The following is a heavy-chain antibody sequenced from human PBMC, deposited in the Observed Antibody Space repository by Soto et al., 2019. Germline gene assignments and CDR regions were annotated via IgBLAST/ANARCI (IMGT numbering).Heavy chain of an antibody. CDR3: AKMEGKDPWACSFDY. CDR2: IYGGGNGP. CDR1: GFTFSDFA. Sequence: EVQVLESGGGLVQPGGSLRLSCAATGFTFSDFAMSWVRQAPGKGLEWVSRIYGGGNGPHYADSVKGRVTISRDNSKTTLYLQVNSLRAEDTAVYYCAKMEGKDPWACSFDYWGQGPLVTVSS. V-gene: IGHV3-23*01. D-gene: IGHD2-15*01. J-gene: IGHJ4*02.